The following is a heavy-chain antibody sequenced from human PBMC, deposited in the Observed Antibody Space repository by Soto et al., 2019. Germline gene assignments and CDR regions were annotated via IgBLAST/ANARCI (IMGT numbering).Heavy chain of an antibody. V-gene: IGHV4-39*01. D-gene: IGHD2-2*01. J-gene: IGHJ4*02. CDR2: IYYSGST. Sequence: SETLSLTCTVSGGSISSSSYYWGWIRQPPGKGLEWIGSIYYSGSTYYNPSLKSRVTISVDTSKNQFSLKLSSVTAADTAVYYCARLPTGYCSSTSCQTPFDYWGQGTLVTVSS. CDR3: ARLPTGYCSSTSCQTPFDY. CDR1: GGSISSSSYY.